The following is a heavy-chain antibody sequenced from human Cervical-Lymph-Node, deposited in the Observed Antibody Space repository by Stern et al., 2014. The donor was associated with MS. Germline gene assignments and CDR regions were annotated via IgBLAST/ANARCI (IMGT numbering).Heavy chain of an antibody. D-gene: IGHD2-2*01. V-gene: IGHV1-18*01. CDR3: ARDSSSSWPLYGMDV. Sequence: VHLVESGAEVKKPGASVTVSCKASGYTFTSYGVNWVRQAPGQGLEWMGWISAYNGNTDYAQKFQGRVTVTTDTSTTTVYMELRSLRSDDTAFYYFARDSSSSWPLYGMDVWGQGTTVTVSS. CDR2: ISAYNGNT. J-gene: IGHJ6*02. CDR1: GYTFTSYG.